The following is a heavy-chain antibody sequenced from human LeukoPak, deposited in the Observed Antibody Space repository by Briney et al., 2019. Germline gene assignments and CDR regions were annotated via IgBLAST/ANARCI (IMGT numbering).Heavy chain of an antibody. J-gene: IGHJ3*02. D-gene: IGHD6-19*01. Sequence: LGGSLRLSCAASGFTFSSYWMSWVRQAPGKGLEWVANIKQDGSEKYYVDSVKGRFTISRDNAKNSLYLQMNSLRAEDTAVYYCARTISGWYPDAFDIWGQGTMVTVSS. CDR1: GFTFSSYW. CDR2: IKQDGSEK. V-gene: IGHV3-7*01. CDR3: ARTISGWYPDAFDI.